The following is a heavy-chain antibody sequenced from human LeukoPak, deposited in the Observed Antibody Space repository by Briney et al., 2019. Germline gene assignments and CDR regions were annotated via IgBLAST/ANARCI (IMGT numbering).Heavy chain of an antibody. D-gene: IGHD3-3*01. CDR2: IYYSGST. Sequence: SETLSLTCIASGGSITSGSYYWGWIRQPPGKGLEWIGSIYYSGSTYYNPSLKSRVTISVDTSKNQFSLKLSSVTAADTAVYYCARGDDFAPFDFDYWGQGTLVTVSS. CDR1: GGSITSGSYY. V-gene: IGHV4-39*07. CDR3: ARGDDFAPFDFDY. J-gene: IGHJ4*02.